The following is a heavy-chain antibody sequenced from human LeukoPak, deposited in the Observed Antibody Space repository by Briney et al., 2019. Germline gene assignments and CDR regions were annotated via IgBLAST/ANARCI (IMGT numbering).Heavy chain of an antibody. V-gene: IGHV3-33*01. CDR2: IYDDGSKE. CDR3: ARDFKSGYVDS. Sequence: PGGSLRLSCAASGFTFSNYGMHWVRQAPGKGLEWVAVIYDDGSKEYFADSVKGRFTISRDNSKNTVVLQMNSLRGEDTAVYYYARDFKSGYVDSWGQGTLVTVSS. D-gene: IGHD3-3*01. J-gene: IGHJ4*02. CDR1: GFTFSNYG.